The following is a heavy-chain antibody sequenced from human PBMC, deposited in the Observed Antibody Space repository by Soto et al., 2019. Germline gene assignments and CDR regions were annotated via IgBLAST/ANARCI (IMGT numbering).Heavy chain of an antibody. D-gene: IGHD3-3*01. V-gene: IGHV1-69*06. J-gene: IGHJ4*02. CDR2: FIPVLGTA. CDR3: ARGAFGGGYYANFDH. CDR1: GGSFNSHA. Sequence: QVQLVQSGAEVKKPGSSVKVSCKASGGSFNSHAINWVRQAPGQGLEWMGGFIPVLGTANYAQKLQGRGTITADRSKTTAYMELTSLTSEDTAGYYCARGAFGGGYYANFDHWGQGTLVTVSS.